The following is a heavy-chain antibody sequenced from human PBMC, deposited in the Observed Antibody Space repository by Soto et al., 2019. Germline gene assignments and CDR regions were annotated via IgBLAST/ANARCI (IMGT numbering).Heavy chain of an antibody. CDR1: GDSISSGGYY. CDR3: ARGRWWYQLLKTNWFDP. CDR2: IYYSGST. J-gene: IGHJ5*02. Sequence: SETLSLTCTVSGDSISSGGYYWSWMRQHPGKGLEWIGYIYYSGSTYYNPSLKSRVTISVDTSKNQFSLKLSSVTAADTAVYYCARGRWWYQLLKTNWFDPWGQGTLVTVSS. V-gene: IGHV4-31*03. D-gene: IGHD2-2*01.